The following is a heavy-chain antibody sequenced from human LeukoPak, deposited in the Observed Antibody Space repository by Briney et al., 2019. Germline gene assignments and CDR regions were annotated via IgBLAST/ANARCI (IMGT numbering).Heavy chain of an antibody. J-gene: IGHJ5*02. CDR1: GGSFSGYY. CDR3: ARGDGGNPGWFDP. CDR2: INHSGST. D-gene: IGHD4-23*01. V-gene: IGHV4-34*01. Sequence: SETLSLTCAVYGGSFSGYYWSWIRQPPGKGLEWIGEINHSGSTNYNPSLKSRATISVDTSKNQFSLKLSSVTAADTAVYYCARGDGGNPGWFDPWGQGTLVTVSS.